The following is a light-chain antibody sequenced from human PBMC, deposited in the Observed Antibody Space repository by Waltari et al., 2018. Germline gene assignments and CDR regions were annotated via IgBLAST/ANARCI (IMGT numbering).Light chain of an antibody. CDR1: QIISSW. CDR3: QQYNSLWT. Sequence: ITCLASQIISSWLAWYQQKPGKAPKLLIYKASSLESGVPSRFSGSGSGTEFTLTISSLHPDDFATYYCQQYNSLWTFGQGTKVEIK. V-gene: IGKV1-5*03. CDR2: KAS. J-gene: IGKJ1*01.